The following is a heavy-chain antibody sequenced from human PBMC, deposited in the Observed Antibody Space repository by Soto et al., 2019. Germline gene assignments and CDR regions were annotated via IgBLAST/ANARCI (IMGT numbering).Heavy chain of an antibody. CDR2: ITSTSTYI. J-gene: IGHJ4*02. CDR1: GFTFSSYT. V-gene: IGHV3-21*01. Sequence: EVQLVESGGGLVRPGGSLRLSCAASGFTFSSYTMHWVRQAPGKGLEWVSSITSTSTYIYYTDSLKGRFTISRDNANNSLFLQMNNLGPGDTAVYYCARDGARDRGDKGFDYWGQGTVVTVSS. CDR3: ARDGARDRGDKGFDY. D-gene: IGHD2-21*02.